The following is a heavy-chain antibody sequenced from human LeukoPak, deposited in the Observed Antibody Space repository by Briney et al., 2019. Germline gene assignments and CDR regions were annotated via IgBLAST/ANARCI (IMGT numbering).Heavy chain of an antibody. J-gene: IGHJ6*03. Sequence: GGSLRLSCAASGFTFNTYWMTWVRQAPGKGLEWVGTINRDGSQKYHLDSVKGRFTISRDNAKNSLYLQMNSLRAEDTAVYYCARDPYYDYVWGSYRYYYYYMDVWGKGTTVTVSS. CDR3: ARDPYYDYVWGSYRYYYYYMDV. V-gene: IGHV3-7*01. CDR2: INRDGSQK. D-gene: IGHD3-16*02. CDR1: GFTFNTYW.